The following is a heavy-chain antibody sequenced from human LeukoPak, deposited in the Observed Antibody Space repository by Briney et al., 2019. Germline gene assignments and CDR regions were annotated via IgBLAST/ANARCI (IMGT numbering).Heavy chain of an antibody. CDR2: IYPAGNT. CDR1: GFTVSNNY. J-gene: IGHJ4*02. D-gene: IGHD1-26*01. Sequence: SGGSLRLSCAASGFTVSNNYMTWVRQAPGKGLEWVSVIYPAGNTYYADSVKGRFTISRDNSKNTLYLQMNSLRVEDTAVYYCTQDLGGSSFNYWAQGTLVTVSS. V-gene: IGHV3-53*01. CDR3: TQDLGGSSFNY.